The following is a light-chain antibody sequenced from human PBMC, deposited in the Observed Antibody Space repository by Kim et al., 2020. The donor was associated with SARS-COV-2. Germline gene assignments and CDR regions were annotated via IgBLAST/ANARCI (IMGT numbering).Light chain of an antibody. CDR2: YDS. Sequence: VDPGKTARITCGGNNIGSKSLHWYQQKPGQAPVLVIYYDSDRPSGIPERFSGSNAGNTATLTISRVEAGDEADYYCQVWDSSSDLVFGTGTKVTVL. V-gene: IGLV3-21*04. J-gene: IGLJ1*01. CDR1: NIGSKS. CDR3: QVWDSSSDLV.